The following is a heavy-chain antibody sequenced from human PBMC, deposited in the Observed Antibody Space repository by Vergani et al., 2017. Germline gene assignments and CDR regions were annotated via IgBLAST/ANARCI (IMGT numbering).Heavy chain of an antibody. J-gene: IGHJ6*03. CDR2: IYPGDSDT. CDR3: ARHLHCSSTSCSGIYYMDV. V-gene: IGHV5-51*01. CDR1: GYSFTSYW. D-gene: IGHD2-2*01. Sequence: EVQLVQSGAEVKKPGESLTISCTGSGYSFTSYWIGWVRQMPGKGLEWMGIIYPGDSDTRYSPSFQGQVTISADKSISTAYLQWSSLKASGTAMYYCARHLHCSSTSCSGIYYMDVWGKGTTVTVSS.